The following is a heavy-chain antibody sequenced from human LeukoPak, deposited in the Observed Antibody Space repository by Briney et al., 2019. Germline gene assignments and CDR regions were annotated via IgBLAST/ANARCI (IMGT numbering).Heavy chain of an antibody. CDR3: ARLGGSSSILFDY. D-gene: IGHD6-13*01. V-gene: IGHV4-39*01. CDR1: GGSINTPNYY. J-gene: IGHJ4*02. CDR2: IYHSGST. Sequence: SETLSLTCTVSGGSINTPNYYWGWIRQPPGKGLEWIGSIYHSGSTYYNPSLKSRVTISVDTSKNQFSLKLSSVTAADTAVYYCARLGGSSSILFDYWGQGTLVTVSS.